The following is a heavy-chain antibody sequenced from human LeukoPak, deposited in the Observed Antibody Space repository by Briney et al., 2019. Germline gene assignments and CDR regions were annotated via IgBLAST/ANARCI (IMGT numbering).Heavy chain of an antibody. J-gene: IGHJ4*02. Sequence: SETLSLTCTVSGYFISSGYYWGWIRQPPGKGLEWIGYIYHSGSTYYNPSLKSRVTISVDTSKNQFSLKLSSVTAADTAVYYCARAIILTGYYSFDYWGQGTLVTVSS. CDR1: GYFISSGYY. CDR3: ARAIILTGYYSFDY. D-gene: IGHD3-9*01. V-gene: IGHV4-38-2*02. CDR2: IYHSGST.